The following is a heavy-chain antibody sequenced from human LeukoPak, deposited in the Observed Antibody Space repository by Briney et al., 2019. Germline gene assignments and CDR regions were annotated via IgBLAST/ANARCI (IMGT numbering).Heavy chain of an antibody. D-gene: IGHD3-22*01. V-gene: IGHV4-4*09. J-gene: IGHJ3*02. CDR2: IYTSGST. CDR1: GGSISSYY. CDR3: ARHTRNYYDSSGYYSRRRAFGI. Sequence: SETLSLTCTVSGGSISSYYWSWIRQPPGKGLEWIGYIYTSGSTNYNPSLKSRVTISVDTSKNQFSLKLSSVTAADTAVYYCARHTRNYYDSSGYYSRRRAFGIWGQGTMVTVSS.